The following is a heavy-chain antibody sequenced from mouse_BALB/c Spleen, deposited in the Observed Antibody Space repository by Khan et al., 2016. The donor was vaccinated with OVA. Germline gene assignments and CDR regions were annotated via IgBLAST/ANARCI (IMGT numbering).Heavy chain of an antibody. CDR3: TYLGRPSAWFTY. D-gene: IGHD1-1*01. V-gene: IGHV1-7*01. J-gene: IGHJ3*01. CDR2: INPSTGYT. Sequence: QIQLVQSGAELAKPGASVKMSCKASGYTFTSYWMHWVKQRPGQGLEWIGYINPSTGYTEYNQKFKDKATLTADKSSSTAYLQLSSLTSDDSAVYYCTYLGRPSAWFTYWGQGTLVTVSA. CDR1: GYTFTSYW.